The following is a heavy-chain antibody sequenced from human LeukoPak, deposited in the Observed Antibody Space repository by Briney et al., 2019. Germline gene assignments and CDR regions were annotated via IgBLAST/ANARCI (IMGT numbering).Heavy chain of an antibody. CDR1: GGSFSGYY. CDR3: ARGLRWQQLEKYFQH. CDR2: INHSGST. J-gene: IGHJ1*01. D-gene: IGHD6-13*01. Sequence: SETLSLTCAVYGGSFSGYYWSWIRQPPGKGLERIGEINHSGSTNYNPSLKSRVTISVDTSKNQFSLKLSSVTAADTAVYYCARGLRWQQLEKYFQHWGQGTLVTVSS. V-gene: IGHV4-34*01.